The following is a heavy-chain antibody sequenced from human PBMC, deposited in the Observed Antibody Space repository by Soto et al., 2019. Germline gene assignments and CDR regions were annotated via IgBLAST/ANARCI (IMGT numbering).Heavy chain of an antibody. D-gene: IGHD3-22*01. J-gene: IGHJ4*02. V-gene: IGHV4-30-2*01. CDR3: ARALGDYYDSSGPPRN. CDR2: IYHSGST. Sequence: SETLSLTCAVSGGSISSGGYSWSWIRQPPGKGLEWIGYIYHSGSTYYNPSLKSRVTISVDRSKNQFSLKLSSVTAADTAVYYCARALGDYYDSSGPPRNWGQGTLVTVSS. CDR1: GGSISSGGYS.